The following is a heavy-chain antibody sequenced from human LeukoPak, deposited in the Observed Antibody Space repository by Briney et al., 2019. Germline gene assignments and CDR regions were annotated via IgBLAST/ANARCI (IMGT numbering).Heavy chain of an antibody. Sequence: SETLSLTCTVSGDSISSSSYHWGWIRQPPGKGLEWIGSIYYTGSTYYNPSLKSRVTISVDTSKNQFSLKLSSVTAADTAVYYCAKYSGAHDAFDIWGQGTMVTVSS. CDR2: IYYTGST. J-gene: IGHJ3*02. D-gene: IGHD5-12*01. CDR1: GDSISSSSYH. V-gene: IGHV4-39*07. CDR3: AKYSGAHDAFDI.